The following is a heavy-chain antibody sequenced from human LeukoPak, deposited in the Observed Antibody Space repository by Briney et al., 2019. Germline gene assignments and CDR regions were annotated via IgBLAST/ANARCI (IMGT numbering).Heavy chain of an antibody. D-gene: IGHD6-19*01. J-gene: IGHJ4*02. CDR3: AKKAVALDY. CDR1: GFTFSNHY. CDR2: LYTSGNT. V-gene: IGHV3-53*01. Sequence: GGSLRLSCAASGFTFSNHYMAWVRQAPGKGLEWVSVLYTSGNTDYADSVKGRFTISRDNSKNTLYLQMNSLRAEDTALYYCAKKAVALDYWGQGTLVTVSS.